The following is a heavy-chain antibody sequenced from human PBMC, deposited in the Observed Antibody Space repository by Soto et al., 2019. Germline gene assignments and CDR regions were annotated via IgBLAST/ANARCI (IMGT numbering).Heavy chain of an antibody. CDR2: ISYDGSNK. CDR1: GFTFSSYA. V-gene: IGHV3-30-3*01. J-gene: IGHJ4*02. D-gene: IGHD5-12*01. Sequence: GGSLRLSCAASGFTFSSYAMHWVRQAPGKGLEWVAVISYDGSNKYYADSVKGRFTISRDNSKNTLYLQMNSLRAEDRAVYYCVNVDNFDFWGQGTLVTVSS. CDR3: VNVDNFDF.